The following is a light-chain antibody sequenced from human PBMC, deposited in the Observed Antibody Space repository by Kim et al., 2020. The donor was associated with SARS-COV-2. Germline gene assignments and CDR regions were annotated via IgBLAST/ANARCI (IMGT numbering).Light chain of an antibody. CDR1: QSVSSN. Sequence: SVAPGESATLSCRARQSVSSNLAWYQQKPGQAPRLLIYGASTRATGIPARFSGSGSGTEFTLTISSLQSEDFAIYYCQQYNKGRTFGQGTKVDIK. CDR3: QQYNKGRT. CDR2: GAS. J-gene: IGKJ1*01. V-gene: IGKV3-15*01.